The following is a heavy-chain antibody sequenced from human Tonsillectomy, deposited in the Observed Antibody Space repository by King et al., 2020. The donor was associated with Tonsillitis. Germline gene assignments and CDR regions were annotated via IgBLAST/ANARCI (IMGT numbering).Heavy chain of an antibody. V-gene: IGHV4-34*01. D-gene: IGHD2-15*01. J-gene: IGHJ1*01. Sequence: HVQLQQWGAGLLKPSETLSLTCTVYGGSFSGYYWSWIRQPPGKGLEWIGEINHSGSTNYNPSLKSRVTLSVDTSKNQFSLQLSSVTAADTAVYYCARGQWWLPTLEFWGQDTLVTVPS. CDR2: INHSGST. CDR3: ARGQWWLPTLEF. CDR1: GGSFSGYY.